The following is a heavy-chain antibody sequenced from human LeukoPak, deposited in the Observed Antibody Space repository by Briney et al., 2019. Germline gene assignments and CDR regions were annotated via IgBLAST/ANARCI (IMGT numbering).Heavy chain of an antibody. Sequence: GGSLRLSCAASGFTFDDYTMHWVRQAPGKGLEWVSLISWDGGSTYYADSVKGRFTISRDNSKNSLYLQMNSLRAEDTALYYCARDISNCGGDCGYFQHWGQGTLVTVSS. J-gene: IGHJ1*01. CDR1: GFTFDDYT. CDR2: ISWDGGST. V-gene: IGHV3-43*01. CDR3: ARDISNCGGDCGYFQH. D-gene: IGHD2-21*02.